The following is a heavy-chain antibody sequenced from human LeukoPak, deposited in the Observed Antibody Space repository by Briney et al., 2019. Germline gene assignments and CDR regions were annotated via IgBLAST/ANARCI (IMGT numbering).Heavy chain of an antibody. J-gene: IGHJ4*02. CDR1: GFTFRNYV. V-gene: IGHV3-30-3*01. D-gene: IGHD3-10*01. Sequence: GGSLGLSCAASGFTFRNYVIHWVRQAPGKGLEWVAVTSSDLNVKLYADSVKGRFTISRDNSRSTLYLQMNSQRPEDTAIYYCAREGYYGSGSPPSLYFDYWGQGTLVTVSS. CDR2: TSSDLNVK. CDR3: AREGYYGSGSPPSLYFDY.